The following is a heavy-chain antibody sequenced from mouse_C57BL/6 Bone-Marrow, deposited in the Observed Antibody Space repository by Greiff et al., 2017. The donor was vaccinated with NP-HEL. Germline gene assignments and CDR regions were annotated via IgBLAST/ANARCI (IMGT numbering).Heavy chain of an antibody. D-gene: IGHD1-1*01. CDR2: IYPGDGDT. Sequence: VQGVESGAELVKPGASVKISCKASGYAFSSYWMNWVKERPGTGLEWIGQIYPGDGDTKSNGKFKGKAKLTADKSSSTAYMQVSSLTSEDSAVYFCARGDSGSSRFGYALDYWGQGTSVPVSS. CDR3: ARGDSGSSRFGYALDY. V-gene: IGHV1-80*01. J-gene: IGHJ4*01. CDR1: GYAFSSYW.